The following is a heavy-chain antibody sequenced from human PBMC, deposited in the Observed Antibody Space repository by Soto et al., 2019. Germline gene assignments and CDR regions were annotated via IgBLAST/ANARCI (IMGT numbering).Heavy chain of an antibody. V-gene: IGHV3-30-3*01. CDR1: GFTFSSYA. J-gene: IGHJ6*02. D-gene: IGHD3-10*01. Sequence: GGSLRLSCAASGFTFSSYAMHWVRQAPGKGLEWVAVISYDGSNKYYADSVKGRFTISRDNSKNTLYLQMNSLRAEDTAVYYCARDRLVVRGPFYYYYGMDVWGQGTTVTVSS. CDR3: ARDRLVVRGPFYYYYGMDV. CDR2: ISYDGSNK.